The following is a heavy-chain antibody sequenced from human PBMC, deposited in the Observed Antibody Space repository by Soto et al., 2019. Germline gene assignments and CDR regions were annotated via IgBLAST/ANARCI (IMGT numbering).Heavy chain of an antibody. V-gene: IGHV1-69*02. CDR3: ARGSTIVRGAPSWFDP. CDR2: IIPIAAIA. CDR1: GGTFSRYT. J-gene: IGHJ5*02. D-gene: IGHD3-10*01. Sequence: QVQLVQSGAEVKKPGSSVKVSCKASGGTFSRYTINWVRQAPGQGLEWMGRIIPIAAIANYTQKFQGRVTITVDKSSTTAYMELSSLTSDDTALYYCARGSTIVRGAPSWFDPWGQGTLVTVSS.